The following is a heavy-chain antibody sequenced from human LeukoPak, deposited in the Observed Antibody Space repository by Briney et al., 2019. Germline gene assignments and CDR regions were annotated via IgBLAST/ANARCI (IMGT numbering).Heavy chain of an antibody. Sequence: GGSLSLSCAASGFTFSNYAMSWVRQAPGKGLEWVSAVSGNGGSTYYADSVKGRFTISRDNSKNTLSLQMNSLRAEDTAVYYCARDPRWPGIKFFDYWGQGTLLTVSS. J-gene: IGHJ4*02. CDR3: ARDPRWPGIKFFDY. D-gene: IGHD4-23*01. CDR2: VSGNGGST. CDR1: GFTFSNYA. V-gene: IGHV3-23*01.